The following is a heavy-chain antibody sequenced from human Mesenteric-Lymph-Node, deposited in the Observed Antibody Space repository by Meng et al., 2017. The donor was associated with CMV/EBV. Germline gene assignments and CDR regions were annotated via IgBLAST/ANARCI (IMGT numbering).Heavy chain of an antibody. V-gene: IGHV3-23*01. CDR1: RFTFSTYA. D-gene: IGHD3-10*01. J-gene: IGHJ4*02. Sequence: GGSLRLSCGTSRFTFSTYAMNWVRQAPGKGLEWVSAISTTGGKTYYADSVKGHFTVSRDNSKNTLYLQMNSLRAEDTAVYYCAKDSFGLWFGASDYWGQGTLVTVSS. CDR2: ISTTGGKT. CDR3: AKDSFGLWFGASDY.